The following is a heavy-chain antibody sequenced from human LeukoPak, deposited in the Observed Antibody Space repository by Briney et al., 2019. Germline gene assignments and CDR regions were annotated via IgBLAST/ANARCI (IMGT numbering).Heavy chain of an antibody. J-gene: IGHJ4*02. CDR1: GFTFRNYA. D-gene: IGHD3-3*01. Sequence: GRSLRLSCTASGFTFRNYAMHWLRQAPGKGLEWVAVISYEGSDKYYADSVKGRFTISRDNSKNTLFVQMNSLRAEDTALYYCARGQTTIFGVVTDFDYWGQGTLVTVSS. CDR3: ARGQTTIFGVVTDFDY. CDR2: ISYEGSDK. V-gene: IGHV3-30-3*01.